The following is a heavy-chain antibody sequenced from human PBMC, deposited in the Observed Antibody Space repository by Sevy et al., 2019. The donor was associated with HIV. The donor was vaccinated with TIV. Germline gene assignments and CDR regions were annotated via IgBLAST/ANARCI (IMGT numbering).Heavy chain of an antibody. V-gene: IGHV3-15*01. D-gene: IGHD2-8*01. CDR1: GFTFSYAW. Sequence: GGSLRLSCVASGFTFSYAWMSWVRQAPGKGLEWVGRIKSRPDGGTTDYAGPVKGRFTISRDDSKNTLYLQMNSLKTEDTGVYYCSTDPIIVLLVTDGMDVWGQGTTVTVSS. J-gene: IGHJ6*02. CDR3: STDPIIVLLVTDGMDV. CDR2: IKSRPDGGTT.